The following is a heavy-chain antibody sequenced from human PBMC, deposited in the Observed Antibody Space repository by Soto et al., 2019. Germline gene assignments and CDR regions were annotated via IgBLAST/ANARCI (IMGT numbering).Heavy chain of an antibody. V-gene: IGHV3-30*18. CDR2: ISYDGSNK. Sequence: GGSLRLSCAASGFTFSSYGMHWVRQAPGKGLEWVAVISYDGSNKYYADSVKGRFTISRDNSKNTLYLQMNSLRAEDTAGYYCAKDRGAWDYYYYGMDVWGQGTTVTVSS. J-gene: IGHJ6*02. D-gene: IGHD3-16*01. CDR3: AKDRGAWDYYYYGMDV. CDR1: GFTFSSYG.